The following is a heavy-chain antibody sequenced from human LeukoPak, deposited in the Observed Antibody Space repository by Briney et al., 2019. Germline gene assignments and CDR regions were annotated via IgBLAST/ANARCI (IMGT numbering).Heavy chain of an antibody. V-gene: IGHV3-48*02. D-gene: IGHD6-19*01. CDR1: GFTFSRYS. J-gene: IGHJ4*02. CDR3: ARGLDQAVAGTYYFDY. Sequence: PGRPLRPSSAASGFTFSRYSMNWVRHPPGKGQEWVSYISSRSSTIYYAASVKGRFTISRDNAKNSLYLQMNSLRDEDTAVYYCARGLDQAVAGTYYFDYWGQGTLVTVSS. CDR2: ISSRSSTI.